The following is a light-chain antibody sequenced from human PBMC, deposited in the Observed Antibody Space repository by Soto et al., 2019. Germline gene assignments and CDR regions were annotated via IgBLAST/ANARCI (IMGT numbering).Light chain of an antibody. J-gene: IGKJ4*01. V-gene: IGKV3-20*01. Sequence: EIVLTQSPGTLSLSPGERATLSCRASQTVRTNYLAWFQHKPGQAPRLLIYGASSRATGVPYRFSGSGSGTDFTLTISRLEPEDFAVYFCQQYSDSPLTFGGGTKVEIK. CDR3: QQYSDSPLT. CDR2: GAS. CDR1: QTVRTNY.